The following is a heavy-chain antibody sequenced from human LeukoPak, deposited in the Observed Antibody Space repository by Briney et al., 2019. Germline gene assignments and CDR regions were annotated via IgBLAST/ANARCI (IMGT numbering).Heavy chain of an antibody. D-gene: IGHD3-16*02. CDR2: IYTSGST. J-gene: IGHJ4*02. V-gene: IGHV4-4*07. CDR1: GGSISSYY. Sequence: SETLSLTCTVSGGSISSYYWSWIRQPAGKGLEWIGRIYTSGSTNYNPSLKSRVTMSVDTSKNQFSLKLSSVTAADTAVYYCARDQSPMITFGGVIVTSFDYWGQGTLVTVSS. CDR3: ARDQSPMITFGGVIVTSFDY.